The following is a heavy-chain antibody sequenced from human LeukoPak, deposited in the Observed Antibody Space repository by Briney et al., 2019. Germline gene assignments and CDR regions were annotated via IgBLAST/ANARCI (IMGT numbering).Heavy chain of an antibody. J-gene: IGHJ4*02. CDR1: GYSISSGYY. CDR2: IYPSGST. Sequence: PSETLSLTCTVSGYSISSGYYWGWIRQPPGKRLEWIGSIYPSGSTFYNPSLKSRVTMSADTSRNQFSLKLNSMTAADTAVYYCARHRTTVTPPVDYWGQGTLVTVSS. V-gene: IGHV4-38-2*02. CDR3: ARHRTTVTPPVDY. D-gene: IGHD4-17*01.